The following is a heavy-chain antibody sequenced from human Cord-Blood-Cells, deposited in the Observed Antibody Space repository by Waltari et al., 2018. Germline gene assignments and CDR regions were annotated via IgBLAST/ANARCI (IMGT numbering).Heavy chain of an antibody. CDR1: GGTFSSYA. Sequence: QVQLVQSGAEVKKPGSSVKVSCKASGGTFSSYAISWVRQAPGQRLEWMGRILPILGIANYAQEFQGRVTITADKSTSTAYMELSSLRSEDTAVYYCAREDIVVVPAAKPNYYYYYMDVWGKGTTVTVSS. CDR2: ILPILGIA. J-gene: IGHJ6*03. D-gene: IGHD2-2*01. V-gene: IGHV1-69*09. CDR3: AREDIVVVPAAKPNYYYYYMDV.